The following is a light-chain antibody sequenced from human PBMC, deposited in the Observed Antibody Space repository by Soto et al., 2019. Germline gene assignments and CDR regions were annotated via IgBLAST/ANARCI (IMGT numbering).Light chain of an antibody. Sequence: DIQMTQSPSTLSGSVGDRVTITCRASQTISSWLAWYQQKPGKAPKLLIYDASTLESGVPSRFTGRGSGAEFTLTISSLQPEDFATYYCQQYKSYSRMFGQGTKVDNK. CDR2: DAS. J-gene: IGKJ1*01. CDR1: QTISSW. CDR3: QQYKSYSRM. V-gene: IGKV1-5*01.